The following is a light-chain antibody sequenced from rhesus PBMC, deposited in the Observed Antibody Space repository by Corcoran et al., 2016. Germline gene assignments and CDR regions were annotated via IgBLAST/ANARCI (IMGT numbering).Light chain of an antibody. CDR2: KAS. V-gene: IGKV1-21*01. J-gene: IGKJ4*01. Sequence: DIQMTQSPSSLAASVGDRVTITCRASQGISSGLAWYQQKPGKAPKVLIYKASSLQSGGPSRFSGGGSRTDFTLNISRLQPEDLSTYYCQPYNPAPLTFGGGTKVAIK. CDR1: QGISSG. CDR3: QPYNPAPLT.